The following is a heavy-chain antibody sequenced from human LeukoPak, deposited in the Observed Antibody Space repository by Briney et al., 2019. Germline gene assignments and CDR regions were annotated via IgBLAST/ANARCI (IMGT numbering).Heavy chain of an antibody. J-gene: IGHJ4*02. V-gene: IGHV4-38-2*02. CDR3: ARDTMVRGVEGGDY. D-gene: IGHD3-10*01. CDR1: GYSISSGYY. CDR2: INHSGST. Sequence: SETLSLTCTVSGYSISSGYYWGWIRQPPGKGLEWIGEINHSGSTNYNPSLKSRVTMSVDTSKNQFSLKLSSVTAADTAVYYCARDTMVRGVEGGDYWGQGTLVTVSS.